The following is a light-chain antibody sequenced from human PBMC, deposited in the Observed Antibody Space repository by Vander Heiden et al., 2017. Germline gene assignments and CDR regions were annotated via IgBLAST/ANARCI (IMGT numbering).Light chain of an antibody. J-gene: IGKJ5*01. CDR3: QQCYSTIT. V-gene: IGKV1-39*01. CDR1: QSISSY. CDR2: AAS. Sequence: DIQMTQSPSSLSASVGDRVTITCRASQSISSYLNWYQQKPGKAPKLLIYAASRWQSGVPSRFRGSGSGTDFTLTSSRLQPEDFATYYWQQCYSTITFGQGTRLEIK.